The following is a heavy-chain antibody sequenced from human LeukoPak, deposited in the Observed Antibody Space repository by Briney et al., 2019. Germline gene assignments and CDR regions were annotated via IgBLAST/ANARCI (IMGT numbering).Heavy chain of an antibody. V-gene: IGHV4-59*12. CDR2: IYYSGST. J-gene: IGHJ5*02. D-gene: IGHD3-10*01. Sequence: SETLSLTCTVSGGSISSYYWSWIRQPPGKGLEWIGYIYYSGSTYYNPSLKSRVTISVDTSKNQFSLKLSSVTAADTAVYYCARERGGVSGFFASSVGENWFDPWGQGTLVTVSS. CDR1: GGSISSYY. CDR3: ARERGGVSGFFASSVGENWFDP.